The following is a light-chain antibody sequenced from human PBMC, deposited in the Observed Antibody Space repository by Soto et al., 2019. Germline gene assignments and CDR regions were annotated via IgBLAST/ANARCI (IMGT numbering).Light chain of an antibody. Sequence: QSALTQPASVSGSRGQSITISCTGTSSDVGGYNFVSWYQQHPGKAPKFLIYEVINRPSGVSNRFSGSKSGNTASLTISGLQAEDEADYYCISYTGSSTSYVFGSGTKVTVL. J-gene: IGLJ1*01. CDR3: ISYTGSSTSYV. CDR2: EVI. V-gene: IGLV2-14*01. CDR1: SSDVGGYNF.